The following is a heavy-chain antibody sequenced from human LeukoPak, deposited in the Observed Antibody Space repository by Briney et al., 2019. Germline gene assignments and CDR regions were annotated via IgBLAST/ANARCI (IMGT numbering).Heavy chain of an antibody. CDR3: LRGGGRSYCDY. Sequence: EASVKVSCKPSGYTFTAYNIHWVRQAPGQGREWMGWMNPNSGDTNYAQNFQGRVTMTRDTSISTAYMELSSLRSDDTAVYFYLRGGGRSYCDYWGQGTPVTVSS. V-gene: IGHV1-2*02. CDR2: MNPNSGDT. CDR1: GYTFTAYN. D-gene: IGHD2-15*01. J-gene: IGHJ4*02.